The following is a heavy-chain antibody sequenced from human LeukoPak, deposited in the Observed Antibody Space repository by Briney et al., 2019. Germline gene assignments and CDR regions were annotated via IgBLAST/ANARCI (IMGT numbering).Heavy chain of an antibody. CDR3: ARDWGTLPLS. CDR1: GYTFTSYY. J-gene: IGHJ4*02. Sequence: ASVKVSRRASGYTFTSYYMHWVRQAPGQGLEWMGIINLSGGSTSYAQKFQGRVTMTRDTSTSTVYMELSSLRSEDTAVYYCARDWGTLPLSWGQGTLVTVSS. D-gene: IGHD3-16*01. CDR2: INLSGGST. V-gene: IGHV1-46*01.